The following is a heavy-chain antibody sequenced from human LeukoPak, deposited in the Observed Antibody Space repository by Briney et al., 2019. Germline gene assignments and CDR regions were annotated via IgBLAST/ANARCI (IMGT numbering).Heavy chain of an antibody. CDR2: IYYSGST. CDR1: GGSISSGGYY. CDR3: ARDETNYDFWSGYANHDAFDI. D-gene: IGHD3-3*01. Sequence: SETLSLTCTVSGGSISSGGYYWSWIRQHPGKGLEWIGYIYYSGSTYYNPSLKSRVTISVDTSKNQFSLKLSSVTAADTAVYYCARDETNYDFWSGYANHDAFDIWGQGTMVTVSS. J-gene: IGHJ3*02. V-gene: IGHV4-31*03.